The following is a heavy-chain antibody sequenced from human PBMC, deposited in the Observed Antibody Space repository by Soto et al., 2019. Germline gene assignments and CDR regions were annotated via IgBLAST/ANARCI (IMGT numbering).Heavy chain of an antibody. CDR2: SYYTGNT. Sequence: QVQLQESGPGLVKPSQTLSLTCTVSGGSISSAGTGSYWTWIRQLPGKGLEWIGYSYYTGNTYYNPSLKSRPTISIDTSENQFSLKLTAVTAADTAVYFCASGHDAYKVRYWGQGTLVTVSS. CDR3: ASGHDAYKVRY. CDR1: GGSISSAGTGSY. V-gene: IGHV4-31*03. J-gene: IGHJ4*02. D-gene: IGHD1-1*01.